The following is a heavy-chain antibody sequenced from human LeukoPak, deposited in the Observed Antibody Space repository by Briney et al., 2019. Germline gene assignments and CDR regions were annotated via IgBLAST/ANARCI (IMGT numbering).Heavy chain of an antibody. CDR1: GFTFNSYA. CDR3: ARSGDY. CDR2: ISSSSTI. V-gene: IGHV3-48*01. Sequence: GGSLRLSCAASGFTFNSYAMAWVRQAPGKGLEWVSYISSSSTIYYADSVKGRFTISRDNAKNSLYLQMNSLRVEDTAVYYCARSGDYWGQGTLVTVSS. J-gene: IGHJ4*02.